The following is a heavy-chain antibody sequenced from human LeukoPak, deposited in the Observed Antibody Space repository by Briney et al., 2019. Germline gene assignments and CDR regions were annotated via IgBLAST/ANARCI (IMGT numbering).Heavy chain of an antibody. CDR1: GGSFSSYY. CDR3: AGLQGHSYCYMDV. J-gene: IGHJ6*03. Sequence: SETLSLTCAVYGGSFSSYYWSWIRQPPGRGLEWIGDIVHGGITNCNPSLKSRVTISVDTSKNQFSLTLRSVTAADTAVYYCAGLQGHSYCYMDVWGRGTTVTVSS. V-gene: IGHV4-34*12. CDR2: IVHGGIT.